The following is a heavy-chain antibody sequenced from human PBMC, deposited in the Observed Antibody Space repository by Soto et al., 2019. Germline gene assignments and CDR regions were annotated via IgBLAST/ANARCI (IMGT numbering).Heavy chain of an antibody. J-gene: IGHJ4*02. CDR1: GGSISSYY. CDR3: ARTKGYSYGYALDY. CDR2: IYYSGTT. Sequence: PSETLSLTCTVSGGSISSYYWSWIRQSPGKGLEWIGYIYYSGTTNYNPSLKSRVTISVDTSKNQFSLKLSSVTAADTAVYYCARTKGYSYGYALDYWGQGTLVTVS. V-gene: IGHV4-59*01. D-gene: IGHD5-12*01.